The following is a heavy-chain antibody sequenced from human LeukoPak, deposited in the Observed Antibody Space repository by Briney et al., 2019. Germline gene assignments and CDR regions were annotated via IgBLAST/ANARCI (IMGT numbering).Heavy chain of an antibody. J-gene: IGHJ6*02. Sequence: SETLSLTCTVSGGSISSYYRSWIRQPPGKGLEWIWNMYYSGRTNYNPSLKSRVTISVDTSKNQFSLKLSSVTAADTAVYYCARTFSESYYYYGMDVWGQGTTVTVSS. CDR1: GGSISSYY. D-gene: IGHD1-26*01. V-gene: IGHV4-59*01. CDR3: ARTFSESYYYYGMDV. CDR2: MYYSGRT.